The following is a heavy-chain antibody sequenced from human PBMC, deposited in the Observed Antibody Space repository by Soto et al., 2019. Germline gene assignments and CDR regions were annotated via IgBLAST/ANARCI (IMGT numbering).Heavy chain of an antibody. CDR1: GYTFTSYD. CDR2: MNPNSGNT. V-gene: IGHV1-8*01. Sequence: QVQLVQSGAEVKKPGASVKVSCKASGYTFTSYDINWVRQATGQGLEWMGWMNPNSGNTGYAQKFQGRVTMTRNTSRSTAYMELSSLRSEDTAVYYCARVGSGYDFWSGYYDYYGMDVWGQGTTVTVSS. J-gene: IGHJ6*02. CDR3: ARVGSGYDFWSGYYDYYGMDV. D-gene: IGHD3-3*01.